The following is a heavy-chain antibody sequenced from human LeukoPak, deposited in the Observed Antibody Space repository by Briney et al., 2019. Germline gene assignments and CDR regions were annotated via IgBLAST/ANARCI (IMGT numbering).Heavy chain of an antibody. J-gene: IGHJ4*02. V-gene: IGHV4-39*02. CDR1: GGSISSSSYY. CDR2: IYYSGST. CDR3: ARDRGGVTWPQGFDY. Sequence: SETLSLTCTVSGGSISSSSYYWGWIRQPPGKGLEWIGSIYYSGSTYYNPSLKSRVTISVDTSKNQFSLKLSSVTAADTAVYYCARDRGGVTWPQGFDYWGQGTLVTVSS.